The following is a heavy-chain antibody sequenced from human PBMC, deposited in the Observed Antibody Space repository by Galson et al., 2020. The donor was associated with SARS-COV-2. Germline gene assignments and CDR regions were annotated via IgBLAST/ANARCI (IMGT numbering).Heavy chain of an antibody. CDR1: GGSISSSSYY. V-gene: IGHV4-39*01. D-gene: IGHD5-12*01. CDR3: ASLQGGVANDLRAYYYYGMDV. Sequence: ASETLSLTCTVSGGSISSSSYYWGWIRQPPGKGLEWIGSIYYSGSTYYNPSLKSRVTISVDTSKNQFSLKLSSVTAADTAVYYCASLQGGVANDLRAYYYYGMDVWGQGTTVTVSS. J-gene: IGHJ6*02. CDR2: IYYSGST.